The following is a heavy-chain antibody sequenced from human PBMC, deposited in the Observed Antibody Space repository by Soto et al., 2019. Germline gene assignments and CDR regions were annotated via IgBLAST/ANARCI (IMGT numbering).Heavy chain of an antibody. Sequence: QVQLQESGPGLVKPSGTLSLTCAVSGVSIGSHDWWTWVRQPPGKGLAWIGERHQSGNTNYNSSLESRVTISLEKSKNHFSLQLSSVTVADTAVYYCATRDTGRVYWGKGTLVTVSS. CDR2: RHQSGNT. CDR3: ATRDTGRVY. D-gene: IGHD5-18*01. CDR1: GVSIGSHDW. V-gene: IGHV4-4*02. J-gene: IGHJ4*02.